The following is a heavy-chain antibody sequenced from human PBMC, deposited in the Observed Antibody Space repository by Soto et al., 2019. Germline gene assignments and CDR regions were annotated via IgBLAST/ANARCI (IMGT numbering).Heavy chain of an antibody. V-gene: IGHV1-69*13. CDR2: IIPIFNSA. D-gene: IGHD5-12*01. J-gene: IGHJ4*02. CDR3: AREVTVASYSFDY. CDR1: GGTFNNYA. Sequence: ASMKVSCKASGGTFNNYALSWVRQAPGQGLEWMGGIIPIFNSANYAQKFQGRVTITADASTSTAYMELRSLRPDDTAVYYCAREVTVASYSFDYWGQGTLVTVSS.